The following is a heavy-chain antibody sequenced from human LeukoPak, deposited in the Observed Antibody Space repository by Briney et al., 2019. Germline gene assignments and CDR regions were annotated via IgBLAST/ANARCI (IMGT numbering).Heavy chain of an antibody. CDR3: AKLGGLFIFDS. CDR2: IYSGGST. CDR1: GFTFSSYA. Sequence: GGSLRLSCAASGFTFSSYAMSWVRQAPGKGLEWVSVIYSGGSTYYAASVTGRFTISRDNSKNTLYLQMNSLRAGDRAVYYCAKLGGLFIFDSGAQGPLVTVS. V-gene: IGHV3-66*01. D-gene: IGHD3-16*01. J-gene: IGHJ4*02.